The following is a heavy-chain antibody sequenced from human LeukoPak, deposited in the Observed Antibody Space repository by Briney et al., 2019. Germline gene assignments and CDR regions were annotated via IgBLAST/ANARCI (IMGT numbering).Heavy chain of an antibody. J-gene: IGHJ5*02. CDR3: ARDYSGSYYNWFDP. CDR2: ISAYNGNT. D-gene: IGHD1-26*01. CDR1: GYTFTSYG. V-gene: IGHV1-18*01. Sequence: ASVKVSCKASGYTFTSYGISWVRQAPGQGLEWMGWISAYNGNTNYAQKLQGRVTMTTDTSTSTAYMELRSLRSDDTAVYYCARDYSGSYYNWFDPWGQGTLVTVSS.